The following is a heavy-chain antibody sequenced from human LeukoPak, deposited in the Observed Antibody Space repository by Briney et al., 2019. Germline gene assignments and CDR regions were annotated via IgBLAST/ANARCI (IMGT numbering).Heavy chain of an antibody. CDR3: ARAVSVTTWGYWFDP. J-gene: IGHJ5*02. D-gene: IGHD4-17*01. V-gene: IGHV3-21*01. Sequence: KPGGSLRLSCAASEFTFSSYTMNWVRQAPGKGLEWVSSISSSSSYIYYADSVKGRFTISRDNAKNSLYLQMNSLRAEDTAVYYCARAVSVTTWGYWFDPWGQGTLVTVSS. CDR1: EFTFSSYT. CDR2: ISSSSSYI.